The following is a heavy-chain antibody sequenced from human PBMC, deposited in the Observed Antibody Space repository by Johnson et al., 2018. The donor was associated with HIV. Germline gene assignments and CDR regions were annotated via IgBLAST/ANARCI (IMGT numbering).Heavy chain of an antibody. Sequence: VQLVESGGGVVQPGGSLRLSCAASGFTFSSYGMHWVRQAPGKGLEWVGRIKSNTDGGTADYVAPGKDRFTISRDDSRNTLYLQMNSLKTEDTAVYYCAKHLDGDSNDAFDIWGQGTMVTVSS. V-gene: IGHV3-15*01. J-gene: IGHJ3*02. CDR3: AKHLDGDSNDAFDI. CDR2: IKSNTDGGTA. D-gene: IGHD4-17*01. CDR1: GFTFSSYG.